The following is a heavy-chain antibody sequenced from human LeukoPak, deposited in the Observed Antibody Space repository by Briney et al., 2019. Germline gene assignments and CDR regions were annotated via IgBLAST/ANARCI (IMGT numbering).Heavy chain of an antibody. CDR2: IWYDGNNA. Sequence: PGGSLRLSCAASGFTFSSYRMHWVRQAPGKGLEWVAVIWYDGNNAYYVDSVKGRFTISRDNSKNTLYLQMNSLRVEDTAVYYCARDITGGSRLGAFDIWGQGTMVTVSS. CDR3: ARDITGGSRLGAFDI. CDR1: GFTFSSYR. D-gene: IGHD2-15*01. J-gene: IGHJ3*02. V-gene: IGHV3-33*08.